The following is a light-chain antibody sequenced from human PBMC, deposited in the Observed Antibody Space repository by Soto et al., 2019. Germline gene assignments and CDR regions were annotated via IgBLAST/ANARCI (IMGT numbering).Light chain of an antibody. CDR2: DAS. J-gene: IGKJ1*01. Sequence: EIVLTQSPATLSLSPGDRATLSCRASQSVSSYLAWYQQKPGQAPRLLIYDASNRATGIPARFSGSGSGTDFTLTISSXEXEDXXVXXXXXXXXWSWTFGQGTKVEIK. CDR1: QSVSSY. CDR3: XXXXXWSWT. V-gene: IGKV3-11*01.